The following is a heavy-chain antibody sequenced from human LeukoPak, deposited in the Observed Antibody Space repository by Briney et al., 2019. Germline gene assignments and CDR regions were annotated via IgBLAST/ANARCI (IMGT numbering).Heavy chain of an antibody. Sequence: ASVKVSCKASGGTFSSYAISWVRQAPGQGLEWMGGIIPIFGTANYAQKFQGRVTMTRNTSISTAYMELSSLRSEDTAVYYCARTTYYDYVWGSYGANAFDIWGQGTMVTVSS. V-gene: IGHV1-69*05. CDR1: GGTFSSYA. J-gene: IGHJ3*02. D-gene: IGHD3-16*01. CDR2: IIPIFGTA. CDR3: ARTTYYDYVWGSYGANAFDI.